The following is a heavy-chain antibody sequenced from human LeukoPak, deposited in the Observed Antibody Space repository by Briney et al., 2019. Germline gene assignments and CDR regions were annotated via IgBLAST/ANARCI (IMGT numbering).Heavy chain of an antibody. J-gene: IGHJ4*02. CDR1: GGSINGYF. CDR3: ARSARVEPGTGYYFDS. CDR2: ILTNGNT. V-gene: IGHV4-4*07. D-gene: IGHD2-15*01. Sequence: RPSESLSLACTVSGGSINGYFWSWMRQPAGKGLEWIGRILTNGNTDYHPSLNSRVTMSMDTSRNQFSLKLRSVSAADTAVYYCARSARVEPGTGYYFDSWGRRTLVTVSS.